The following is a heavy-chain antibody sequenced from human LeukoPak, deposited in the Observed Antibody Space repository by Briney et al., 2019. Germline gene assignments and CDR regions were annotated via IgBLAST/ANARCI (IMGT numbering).Heavy chain of an antibody. CDR2: IRNDGSNN. D-gene: IGHD1-1*01. V-gene: IGHV3-30*02. Sequence: GGSLRLSCKTSGFTFSDYTMSWFRQAPGKGLEWVAFIRNDGSNNYYADSVKGRFTISRDNSKNNVYLQMYSLRVKDTSIYYCVRDYNWGFDYWGQGTVVTVSS. CDR1: GFTFSDYT. CDR3: VRDYNWGFDY. J-gene: IGHJ4*02.